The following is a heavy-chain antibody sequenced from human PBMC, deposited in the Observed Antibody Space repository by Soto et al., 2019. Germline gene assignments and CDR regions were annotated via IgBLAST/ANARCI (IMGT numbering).Heavy chain of an antibody. D-gene: IGHD7-27*01. V-gene: IGHV3-7*03. J-gene: IGHJ3*02. CDR3: ARSLLGPMAFDM. Sequence: EVQLVESGGDLVQPGGSLRPSCAASGFIFTNYWMTWVRQAPGKGLEWVANINHDGSETYYLDSVKGRFAISRDNAKNSLFLQMNSLRDEDTAIYYCARSLLGPMAFDMWGHGTLVAVSS. CDR2: INHDGSET. CDR1: GFIFTNYW.